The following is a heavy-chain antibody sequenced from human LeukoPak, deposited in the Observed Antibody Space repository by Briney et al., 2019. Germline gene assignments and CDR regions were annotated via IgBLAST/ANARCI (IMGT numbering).Heavy chain of an antibody. CDR2: IYPGDSDT. CDR1: GYSFTSYW. Sequence: GESLQISCQGSGYSFTSYWIGWVRQMPGKGLEWMGIIYPGDSDTRYSPSFQGQVTISADKSISTAYLQWSSLKASDTAMYYCATAGEWWQSDYRGQGTLVTVSS. V-gene: IGHV5-51*01. J-gene: IGHJ4*02. CDR3: ATAGEWWQSDY. D-gene: IGHD2-8*01.